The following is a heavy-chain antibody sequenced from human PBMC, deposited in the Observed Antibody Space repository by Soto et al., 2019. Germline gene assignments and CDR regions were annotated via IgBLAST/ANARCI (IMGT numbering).Heavy chain of an antibody. CDR3: ARASITIFGVVSPPEWFQH. D-gene: IGHD3-3*01. Sequence: QVQLVQSGAEVKKPGASVKVSCKASGYTFTSYAMHWVRQAPGQRLEWMGWINAGNGNTKYSQKFQGRVTITRDTSASTAYMELSSLRSEDTAVYYCARASITIFGVVSPPEWFQHWGQGTLVTVSS. CDR1: GYTFTSYA. CDR2: INAGNGNT. J-gene: IGHJ1*01. V-gene: IGHV1-3*01.